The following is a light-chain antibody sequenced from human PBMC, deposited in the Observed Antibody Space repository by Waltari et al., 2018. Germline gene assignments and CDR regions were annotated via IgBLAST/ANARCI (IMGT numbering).Light chain of an antibody. Sequence: QSALTQPASVSGSPGQSITISCTGTSSDVGSNNLVSWYQQHPGKAPKLMIYEGSKRPSGVSNRFSGSKSGNTASPTISGLQAEDEADYYCCSYAGSSTYVFGTGTKVTVL. J-gene: IGLJ1*01. CDR3: CSYAGSSTYV. CDR1: SSDVGSNNL. V-gene: IGLV2-23*01. CDR2: EGS.